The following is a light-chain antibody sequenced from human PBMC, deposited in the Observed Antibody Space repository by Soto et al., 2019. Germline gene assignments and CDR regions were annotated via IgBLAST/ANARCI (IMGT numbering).Light chain of an antibody. CDR3: MQALQTPRT. CDR2: LGS. CDR1: QSLLEDNGYNY. V-gene: IGKV2-28*01. Sequence: DIVMTQSPLSLPVSPGEPASISCRSSQSLLEDNGYNYLAWYLQKPGQSPQLLIYLGSSRASGVPDRFIGSGSGTAFTLKISRVEAEDVGVYYCMQALQTPRTFGQGTKLEIK. J-gene: IGKJ2*01.